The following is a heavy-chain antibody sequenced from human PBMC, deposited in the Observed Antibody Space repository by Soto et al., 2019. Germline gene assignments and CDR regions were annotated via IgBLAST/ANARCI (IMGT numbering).Heavy chain of an antibody. D-gene: IGHD6-6*01. J-gene: IGHJ5*02. V-gene: IGHV5-51*01. CDR2: IYPGDSDT. CDR3: ASHKGYSSSSEGWFDP. CDR1: GYSFTSYW. Sequence: GESLTISCKGSGYSFTSYWIGWVRQMPGKGLEWMRIIYPGDSDTRYSPSFQGQVTISADKSISTAYLQWSSLKASDTAMYYCASHKGYSSSSEGWFDPWGQGTLVTVSS.